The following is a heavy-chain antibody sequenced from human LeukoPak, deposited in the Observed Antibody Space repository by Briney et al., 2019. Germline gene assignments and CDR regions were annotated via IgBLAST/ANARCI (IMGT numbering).Heavy chain of an antibody. CDR3: ARGDAFSGDH. CDR2: IHPEGDEK. J-gene: IGHJ4*02. V-gene: IGHV3-7*04. CDR1: GFTFSSYW. Sequence: PGGSLRLSCAASGFTFSSYWMSWVRHSPGRGLEWVANIHPEGDEKYHVESVMGRFTISRDNAESSLFLQMNGLRAEDTAVYYCARGDAFSGDHWGQGTLVTVSS.